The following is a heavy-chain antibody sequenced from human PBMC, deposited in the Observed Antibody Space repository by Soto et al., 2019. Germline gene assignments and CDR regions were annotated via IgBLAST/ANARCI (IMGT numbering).Heavy chain of an antibody. D-gene: IGHD1-26*01. CDR3: ASPRELLWFDP. CDR2: INHSGST. V-gene: IGHV4-34*01. CDR1: GGSFSGYY. J-gene: IGHJ5*02. Sequence: SETLSLTCAVYGGSFSGYYWSWIRQPPGKGLEWIGEINHSGSTNYNPSLKSRVTISVDTSKNQFSLKLSSVTAADTAVYYCASPRELLWFDPWGQGTLVTVSS.